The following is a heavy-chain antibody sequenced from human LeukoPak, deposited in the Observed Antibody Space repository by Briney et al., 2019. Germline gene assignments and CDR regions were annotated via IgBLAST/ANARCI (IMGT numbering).Heavy chain of an antibody. J-gene: IGHJ4*02. Sequence: ASVKVSCKVSGYTLTELSMHWVRQAPGKGLEWMGGFDPEDGETIYAQKFQGRVTMTEDTSTDTAYMELSSLRSEDTAVYYCATGLGISVLFNTLPAFFYWGQGTLVTVSS. D-gene: IGHD1-26*01. CDR1: GYTLTELS. CDR3: ATGLGISVLFNTLPAFFY. V-gene: IGHV1-24*01. CDR2: FDPEDGET.